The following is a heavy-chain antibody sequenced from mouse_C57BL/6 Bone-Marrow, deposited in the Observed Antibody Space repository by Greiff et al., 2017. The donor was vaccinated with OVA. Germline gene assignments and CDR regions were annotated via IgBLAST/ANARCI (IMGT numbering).Heavy chain of an antibody. V-gene: IGHV1-69*01. Sequence: QVQLQQPGAELVMPGASVKLSRKASGYTFTSYWMHWVKQRPGQGLEWIGEIDPSDSYTNYNQKFKGKSTLTVDKSSSTAYMQLSSLTSEDSAVYYCALYYDYGYAMDYWGQGTSVTVSS. CDR2: IDPSDSYT. CDR1: GYTFTSYW. CDR3: ALYYDYGYAMDY. J-gene: IGHJ4*01. D-gene: IGHD2-4*01.